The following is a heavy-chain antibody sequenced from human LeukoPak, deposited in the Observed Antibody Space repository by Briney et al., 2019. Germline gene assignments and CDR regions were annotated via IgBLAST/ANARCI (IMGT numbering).Heavy chain of an antibody. CDR3: ATDQRGAGLGFRYGSGSFNGLDV. CDR1: GYTLTELS. V-gene: IGHV1-24*01. J-gene: IGHJ6*02. Sequence: ASVTVSFTVSGYTLTELSMHWVRQAPGKGMGWMGGFDPEEGETLYAQNFQGRVTMTEDTSTDTAYMELSSLRSDDTAMYYCATDQRGAGLGFRYGSGSFNGLDVWGQGTTVTVSS. D-gene: IGHD3-10*01. CDR2: FDPEEGET.